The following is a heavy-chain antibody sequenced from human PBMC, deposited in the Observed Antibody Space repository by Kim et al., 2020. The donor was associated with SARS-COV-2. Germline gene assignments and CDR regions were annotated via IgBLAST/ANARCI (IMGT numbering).Heavy chain of an antibody. CDR3: ARNSGYDGAPVAY. J-gene: IGHJ4*02. Sequence: YSPSFQGQVTISADKSISTAYLQWSSLKASDTAMYYCARNSGYDGAPVAYWGQGTLVTVSS. D-gene: IGHD5-12*01. V-gene: IGHV5-51*01.